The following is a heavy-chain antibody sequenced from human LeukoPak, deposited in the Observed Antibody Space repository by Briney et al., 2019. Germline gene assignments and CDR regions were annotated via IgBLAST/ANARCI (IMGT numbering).Heavy chain of an antibody. V-gene: IGHV3-30*18. J-gene: IGHJ4*02. Sequence: GGSLRISCAVSTFIFKNYAMHWVRQAPGKGLEWVAVVSYDGRDQYYADSVKGRFTISRDTSKTTLYLQMNSLRAEDTAIYYCAKDARSFGGTYFDYWGQGIQVTVSS. CDR3: AKDARSFGGTYFDY. CDR2: VSYDGRDQ. CDR1: TFIFKNYA. D-gene: IGHD4-23*01.